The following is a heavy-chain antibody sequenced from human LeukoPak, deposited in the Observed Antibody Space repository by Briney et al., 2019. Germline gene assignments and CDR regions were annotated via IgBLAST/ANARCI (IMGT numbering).Heavy chain of an antibody. D-gene: IGHD3-3*01. Sequence: GGSLRLSCAASGFTFRRYSMNWVRQAPGKGLEWVSSISISSSYRYYADSVKGRFIISRDDAKKSLFLQINSLRAEDTAVYYCARGSVSGVVSRDAFNIWGQGTMVTVSS. V-gene: IGHV3-21*01. CDR1: GFTFRRYS. CDR3: ARGSVSGVVSRDAFNI. J-gene: IGHJ3*02. CDR2: ISISSSYR.